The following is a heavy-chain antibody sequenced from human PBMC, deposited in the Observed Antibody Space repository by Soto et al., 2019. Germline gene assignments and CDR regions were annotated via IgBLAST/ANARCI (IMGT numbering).Heavy chain of an antibody. Sequence: SETLSLTCAVYRGTFSGYYWSWIRQPPGKGLEWIGEINHSGSTNYNPSLKSRVTISVDTSNNQFSLKLSSVTAADTSLYYCARVGYCSGGSCYPVDYWGQGTLVTVAS. CDR2: INHSGST. CDR3: ARVGYCSGGSCYPVDY. J-gene: IGHJ4*02. CDR1: RGTFSGYY. D-gene: IGHD2-15*01. V-gene: IGHV4-34*01.